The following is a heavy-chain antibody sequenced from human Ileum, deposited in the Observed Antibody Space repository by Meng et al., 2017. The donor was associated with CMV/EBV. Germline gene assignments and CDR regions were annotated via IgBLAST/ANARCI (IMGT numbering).Heavy chain of an antibody. Sequence: TCTVSVGSVSSGSYYWSWIRQPPGKVLEWIGYIYYSGSTNYNPSLKSRVTISVDTSKNQFSLKLSSVTAADTAVYYCARGRYGGNSWGQGTLVTVSS. D-gene: IGHD4-23*01. J-gene: IGHJ4*02. CDR2: IYYSGST. CDR1: VGSVSSGSYY. CDR3: ARGRYGGNS. V-gene: IGHV4-61*01.